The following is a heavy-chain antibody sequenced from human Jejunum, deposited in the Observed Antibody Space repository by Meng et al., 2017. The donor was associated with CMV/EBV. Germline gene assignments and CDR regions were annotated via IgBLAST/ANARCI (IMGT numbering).Heavy chain of an antibody. CDR2: ISSSSRYI. CDR1: GFTFSSYN. J-gene: IGHJ5*02. V-gene: IGHV3-21*01. CDR3: ARDIDH. Sequence: EVQLVVSGGGLGKPGGSLRLFCIGCGFTFSSYNMNWVRQAPGKGLEWVSSISSSSRYINYGDSVKGRFTISRDNAKNSLYLQMNSLRVEDTAIYYCARDIDHWGQGTMVTVSS.